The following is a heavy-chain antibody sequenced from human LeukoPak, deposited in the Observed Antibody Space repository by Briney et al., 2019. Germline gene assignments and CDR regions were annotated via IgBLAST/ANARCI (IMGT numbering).Heavy chain of an antibody. CDR3: ARVVAARDAFDI. Sequence: GGSLRLSCAASGFIFDDSGMHWVRQAPGKGLEWVSGISWNSGSIGYADSVKGRFTISRDNAKNSLYLQMNSLRAEDTAVYYCARVVAARDAFDIWGQGTMVTVSS. V-gene: IGHV3-9*01. CDR2: ISWNSGSI. J-gene: IGHJ3*02. CDR1: GFIFDDSG. D-gene: IGHD6-6*01.